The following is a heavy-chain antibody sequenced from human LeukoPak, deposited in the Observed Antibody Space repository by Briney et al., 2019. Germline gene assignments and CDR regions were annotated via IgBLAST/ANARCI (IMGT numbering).Heavy chain of an antibody. J-gene: IGHJ4*02. CDR2: ISSGSSTI. CDR1: GFTFSSYS. D-gene: IGHD3-3*01. V-gene: IGHV3-48*01. CDR3: ARTETRDWRYYFDY. Sequence: GGSLRLSCAASGFTFSSYSMNWVRQAPGKGLEWVSYISSGSSTIYYADSVKGRFTISRDNAKNSLYLQMNSLRAEDTAVYYCARTETRDWRYYFDYWGQGTLVTVSS.